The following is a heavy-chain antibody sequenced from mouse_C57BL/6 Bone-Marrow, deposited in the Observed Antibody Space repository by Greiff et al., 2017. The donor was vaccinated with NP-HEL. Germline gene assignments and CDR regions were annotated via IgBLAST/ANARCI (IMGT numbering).Heavy chain of an antibody. CDR3: ARGGPNYVTSAWFAY. CDR1: GYSFTDYN. V-gene: IGHV1-39*01. Sequence: LVEPGASVKISCKASGYSFTDYNMNWVKQSNGKSLEWIGVINPNYGTTSYNQKFKGKATLTVDQSSSTAYMQLNSLTSEDSAVYYCARGGPNYVTSAWFAYWGQGTLVTVSA. CDR2: INPNYGTT. D-gene: IGHD2-1*01. J-gene: IGHJ3*01.